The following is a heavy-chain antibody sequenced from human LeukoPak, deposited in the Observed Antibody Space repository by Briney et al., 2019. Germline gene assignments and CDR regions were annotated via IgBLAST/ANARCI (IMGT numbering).Heavy chain of an antibody. CDR2: IRYDGSNK. Sequence: GGPLRLSCAASGFTFSSYGMHWVRQAPGKGLEWVAFIRYDGSNKYYTDFVKGRFTISRDNSKNTLYLQMNSLRAEDTAVYYCAKDQVLGIVGATYYWGQGTLVTVSS. V-gene: IGHV3-30*02. CDR3: AKDQVLGIVGATYY. D-gene: IGHD1-26*01. J-gene: IGHJ4*02. CDR1: GFTFSSYG.